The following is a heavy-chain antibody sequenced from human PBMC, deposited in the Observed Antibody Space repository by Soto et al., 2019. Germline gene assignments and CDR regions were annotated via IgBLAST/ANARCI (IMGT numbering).Heavy chain of an antibody. D-gene: IGHD6-19*01. V-gene: IGHV3-74*01. CDR2: IGPDGTST. CDR1: GVMFRDYW. CDR3: VREVIAVLGSIRWFDP. Sequence: GGSLRLSCAVSGVMFRDYWMHWVRQVPGKGLLWVSRIGPDGTSTKYADSVKGRFTISRSNPENTLYLQMNSLRAEDTGVYYCVREVIAVLGSIRWFDPWGQGTLVTVSS. J-gene: IGHJ5*02.